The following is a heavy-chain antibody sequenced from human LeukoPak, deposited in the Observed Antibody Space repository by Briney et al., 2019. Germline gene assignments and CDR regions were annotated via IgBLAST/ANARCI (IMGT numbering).Heavy chain of an antibody. D-gene: IGHD2/OR15-2a*01. CDR2: ISYDGSSK. Sequence: TGGSLRLSCAASRFTFSAYGMHWVRQAPGKGLEWVAVISYDGSSKDYADSVKGRFSISRDNSKNTLYLQMNSLTVEDTAVYYCAKAADQYYYSYFYYMDVWGKGTTVTVSS. J-gene: IGHJ6*03. CDR1: RFTFSAYG. V-gene: IGHV3-30*18. CDR3: AKAADQYYYSYFYYMDV.